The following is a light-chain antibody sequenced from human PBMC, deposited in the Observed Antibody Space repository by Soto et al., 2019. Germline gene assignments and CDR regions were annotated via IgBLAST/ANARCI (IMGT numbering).Light chain of an antibody. Sequence: EIVLTQSPGTLSLSPGERATLSCRASQSVSSSYLAWYQQKPGQAPRLLIYGASSRATGIPDRFSGSGSGTDFNLTISRLEPEVFAVYYCQQYGSSPGTLSQVNKVEL. CDR1: QSVSSSY. CDR3: QQYGSSPGT. V-gene: IGKV3-20*01. CDR2: GAS. J-gene: IGKJ1*01.